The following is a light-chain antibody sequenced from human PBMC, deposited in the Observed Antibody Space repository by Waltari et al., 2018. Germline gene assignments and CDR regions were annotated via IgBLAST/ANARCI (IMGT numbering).Light chain of an antibody. CDR1: QSVSSD. V-gene: IGKV3-15*01. Sequence: EIVMTQSPVTLSVSLRERATLSCRASQSVSSDLAWYQQKPGQAPRLLIYDASTRAAGLAARFSASGSGTEFTLTISSLQSEDFAVYYCQQYKYWPPLTFGGGTKVEIK. CDR2: DAS. CDR3: QQYKYWPPLT. J-gene: IGKJ4*01.